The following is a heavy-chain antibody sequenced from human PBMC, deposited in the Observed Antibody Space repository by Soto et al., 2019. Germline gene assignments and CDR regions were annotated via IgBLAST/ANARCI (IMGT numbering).Heavy chain of an antibody. V-gene: IGHV3-74*01. CDR2: MNSDGRTK. Sequence: EVQLVESGGGLVQPGGSLSFSCAASGFTFGNNWMHWVRQAPGKGLEWFPRMNSDGRTKNNADSVKGRFTVSRDNAKNTLYLQMNSLRAEDTAVYYCATAEVDYWGPGTLVTVSS. CDR1: GFTFGNNW. CDR3: ATAEVDY. J-gene: IGHJ4*02.